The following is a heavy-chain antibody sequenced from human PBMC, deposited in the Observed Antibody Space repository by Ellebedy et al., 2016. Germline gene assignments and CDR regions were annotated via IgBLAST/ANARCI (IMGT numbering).Heavy chain of an antibody. Sequence: SVKVSCKASGGTFSSYAISWVRQAPGQGLEWMGGIIPIFGTANYAQKFQGRVTITADESTSTAYMELSSLRSEDTAVYYCARTFGEGRYFDYWGQGTLVTVSS. J-gene: IGHJ4*02. CDR3: ARTFGEGRYFDY. D-gene: IGHD3-10*01. CDR2: IIPIFGTA. V-gene: IGHV1-69*13. CDR1: GGTFSSYA.